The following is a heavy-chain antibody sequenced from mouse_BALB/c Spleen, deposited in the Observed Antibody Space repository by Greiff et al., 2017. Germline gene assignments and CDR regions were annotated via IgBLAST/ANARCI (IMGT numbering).Heavy chain of an antibody. CDR3: ARSNYRDY. CDR1: GYTFTDYY. D-gene: IGHD2-14*01. V-gene: IGHV1-77*01. J-gene: IGHJ2*01. CDR2: IYPGSGNT. Sequence: QVQLQQSGAELARPGASVKLSCKASGYTFTDYYINWVKQRTGQGLEWIGEIYPGSGNTYYNEKFKGKATLTADKSSSTAYMQLSSLTSEDSAVYFCARSNYRDYWGEGTTLTVSS.